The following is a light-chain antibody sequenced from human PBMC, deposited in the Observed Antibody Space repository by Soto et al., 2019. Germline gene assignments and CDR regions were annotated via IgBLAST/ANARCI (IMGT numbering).Light chain of an antibody. Sequence: QSVLTQPPSASGSPGQSVAISCTGTSSDVGGYHYVSWYQQHPGKAPKLMIYEVNKRPSGVPDRFSGSKSGNTASLTVSGLQAEDEADYYCSSYAGSSNVFGTGTKATVL. CDR1: SSDVGGYHY. CDR3: SSYAGSSNV. J-gene: IGLJ1*01. CDR2: EVN. V-gene: IGLV2-8*01.